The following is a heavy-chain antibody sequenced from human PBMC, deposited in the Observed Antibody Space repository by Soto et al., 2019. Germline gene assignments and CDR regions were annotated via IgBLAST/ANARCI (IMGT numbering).Heavy chain of an antibody. CDR3: ARGEDTAMVTVYFDY. Sequence: PSETLSLTCTVSGGSINSVAYFWSWIRQQPGKGLEWIGYIYYTGSVHYNPSLKSRAIISIDTSKSQVSLRMSSLTVADTAVYYCARGEDTAMVTVYFDYWGQGTLVTVSS. CDR1: GGSINSVAYF. V-gene: IGHV4-31*02. CDR2: IYYTGSV. D-gene: IGHD5-18*01. J-gene: IGHJ4*02.